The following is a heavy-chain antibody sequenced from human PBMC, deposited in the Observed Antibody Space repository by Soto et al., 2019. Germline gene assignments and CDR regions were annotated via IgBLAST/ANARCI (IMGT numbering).Heavy chain of an antibody. D-gene: IGHD6-19*01. CDR3: ARVSSGWYYWFDP. CDR1: GYTLTSYA. J-gene: IGHJ5*02. V-gene: IGHV1-3*04. Sequence: ASVKVSCKASGYTLTSYAMHWVRQAPGQRPEWMGWINTNNGDINYAQKLQGRVTMTTDTSTSTAYMELRNLRSEDTAVYYCARVSSGWYYWFDPWGQGTLVTVSS. CDR2: INTNNGDI.